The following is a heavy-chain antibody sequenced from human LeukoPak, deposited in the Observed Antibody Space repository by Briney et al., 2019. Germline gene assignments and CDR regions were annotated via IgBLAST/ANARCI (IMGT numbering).Heavy chain of an antibody. CDR3: ARDDGYNYYFDY. D-gene: IGHD5-24*01. Sequence: SETLSLTCTVSGGSISSSSYYWGWIRQPPGKGLEWIGSIYYSGSTYYNPSLKSRVTISVDTSKNQFSLKLSSVTAADTAVYYCARDDGYNYYFDYWGQGTLVTVSS. CDR1: GGSISSSSYY. CDR2: IYYSGST. J-gene: IGHJ4*02. V-gene: IGHV4-39*07.